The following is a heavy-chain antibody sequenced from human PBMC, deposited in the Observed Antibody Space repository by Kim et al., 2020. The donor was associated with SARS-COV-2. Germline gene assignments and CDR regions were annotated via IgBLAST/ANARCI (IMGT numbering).Heavy chain of an antibody. CDR1: GGSISSYY. V-gene: IGHV4-59*01. J-gene: IGHJ4*02. CDR2: IYYSGST. CDR3: AREKLSSSWWTSDY. D-gene: IGHD6-13*01. Sequence: SETLSLTCTVSGGSISSYYWSWIRQPPGKGLEWIGSIYYSGSTNYNPSLKSRVTISVDTSKNQFSLKLSSVTAADTAMYYCAREKLSSSWWTSDYWGQGTLVTVSS.